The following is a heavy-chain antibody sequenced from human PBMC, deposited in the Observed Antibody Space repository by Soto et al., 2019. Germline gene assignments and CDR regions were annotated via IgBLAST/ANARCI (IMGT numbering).Heavy chain of an antibody. CDR2: ISWDGGST. Sequence: GSLRLSCAASGFTFDDYTMHWVRQAPGKGLEWVSLISWDGGSTYYADSVKGRFTISRDNAKNSLYLQMNSLRAEDTAVYYCARVRIAAAGTRWFDPWGQGTLVTVS. CDR1: GFTFDDYT. V-gene: IGHV3-43*01. J-gene: IGHJ5*02. CDR3: ARVRIAAAGTRWFDP. D-gene: IGHD6-13*01.